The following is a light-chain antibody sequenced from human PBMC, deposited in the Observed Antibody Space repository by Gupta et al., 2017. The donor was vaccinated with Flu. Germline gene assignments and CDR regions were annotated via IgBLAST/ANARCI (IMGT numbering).Light chain of an antibody. J-gene: IGKJ1*01. Sequence: PATLSWSPGERATLSCTASQSVSSNLAWYQQKRGQAPRLLISGASTRATGIPARFSGSGSGTEFTLSINSLQSEDFAVYYCQQDNNWPRTFGQGTKVEIK. CDR3: QQDNNWPRT. CDR2: GAS. V-gene: IGKV3-15*01. CDR1: QSVSSN.